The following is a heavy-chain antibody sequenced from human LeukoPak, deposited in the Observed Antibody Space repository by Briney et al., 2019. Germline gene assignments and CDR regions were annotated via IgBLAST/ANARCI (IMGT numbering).Heavy chain of an antibody. V-gene: IGHV4-61*09. CDR1: GDSISSGSYY. Sequence: SQTLSLTCTVSGDSISSGSYYCTWIRQPAGTGLEWIGHIYSSGSTNYNPSLKSRVTISVDTSKNQFSLKLSSVTAADTAVYYCARAHKYENDPISEDWGQGTLVTVSS. J-gene: IGHJ4*02. D-gene: IGHD2-21*01. CDR2: IYSSGST. CDR3: ARAHKYENDPISED.